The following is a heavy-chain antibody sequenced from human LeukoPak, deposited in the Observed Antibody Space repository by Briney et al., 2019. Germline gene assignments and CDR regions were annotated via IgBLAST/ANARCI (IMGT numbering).Heavy chain of an antibody. J-gene: IGHJ4*02. Sequence: GGSLRLSCAASGFTFSSYAMSWVRQAPGKGLDWVSAISGSGGGTYYADSVKGRFTISRDNSKNTLYLQMNSLRAEDTAVYYCAKDRIQLWFSYYFDYWGQGTLVTVSS. D-gene: IGHD5-18*01. CDR3: AKDRIQLWFSYYFDY. CDR1: GFTFSSYA. CDR2: ISGSGGGT. V-gene: IGHV3-23*01.